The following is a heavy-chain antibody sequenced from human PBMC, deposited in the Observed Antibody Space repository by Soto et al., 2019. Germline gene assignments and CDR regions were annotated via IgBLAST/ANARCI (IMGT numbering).Heavy chain of an antibody. V-gene: IGHV3-48*01. CDR1: GFTFSSYS. Sequence: GGSLRLSCAASGFTFSSYSMNWVRQAPGKGLEWVSYISSRSTTIYYADSVKGRFTISRDNAKNSLYLQLNSLRAEDTAVYYCASFLLGYCSPTTCWGWDHWGQGALVTVSS. CDR3: ASFLLGYCSPTTCWGWDH. CDR2: ISSRSTTI. J-gene: IGHJ4*02. D-gene: IGHD2-15*01.